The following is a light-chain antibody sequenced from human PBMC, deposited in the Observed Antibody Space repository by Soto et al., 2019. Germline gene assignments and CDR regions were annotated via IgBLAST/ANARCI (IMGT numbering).Light chain of an antibody. CDR2: NSN. CDR1: SSNIGGNT. J-gene: IGLJ3*02. CDR3: AAWDDSRSGRV. V-gene: IGLV1-44*01. Sequence: QSVLTQPSSASGTPGQRVTISCSGGSSNIGGNTAHWYQQFPGTAPKLLIYNSNQRPSGVPDRFSGSKSGTSASLAISGLLSEYEAMYYCAAWDDSRSGRVFGEGPKLTVL.